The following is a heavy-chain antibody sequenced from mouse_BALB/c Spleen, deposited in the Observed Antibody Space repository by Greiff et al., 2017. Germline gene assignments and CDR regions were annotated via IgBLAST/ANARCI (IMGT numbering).Heavy chain of an antibody. V-gene: IGHV5-2*03. CDR1: EYEFPSHD. CDR2: INSDGGST. CDR3: ARDRDYDGFAY. J-gene: IGHJ3*01. D-gene: IGHD2-4*01. Sequence: EVKVEESGGGLVQPGESLTLSCESTEYEFPSHDMSWVRQTPEKRLELVAAINSDGGSTYYPDTMERRVIISRDNTKKTLYLQMSSLRSEDTALYYCARDRDYDGFAYWGQGTLVTVSA.